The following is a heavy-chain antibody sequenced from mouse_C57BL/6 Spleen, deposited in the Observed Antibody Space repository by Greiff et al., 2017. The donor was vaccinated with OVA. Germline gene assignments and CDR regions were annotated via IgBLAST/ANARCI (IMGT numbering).Heavy chain of an antibody. D-gene: IGHD2-12*01. CDR1: GYTFTSYW. Sequence: VQLQQPGAELVKPGASVKLSCKASGYTFTSYWMHWVKQRPGQGLEWIGMIHPNSGSTNYNEKFKSKATLTVDKSSSTAYRQLSSLTSEDSAVYYCARSSIPYYFDYWGQGTTLTVSS. CDR3: ARSSIPYYFDY. J-gene: IGHJ2*01. CDR2: IHPNSGST. V-gene: IGHV1-64*01.